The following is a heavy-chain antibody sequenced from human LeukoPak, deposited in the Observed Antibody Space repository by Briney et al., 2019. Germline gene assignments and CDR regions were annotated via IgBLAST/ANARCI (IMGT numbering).Heavy chain of an antibody. CDR1: GFTFSSYG. D-gene: IGHD6-6*01. CDR2: IRYDGSNK. Sequence: GGSLRLSCAASGFTFSSYGMHWVRQAPGKGLEWVAFIRYDGSNKYYADSVKGRFTISRDNSKNTLYLQMNSLRAEDTAVYYCAKALALYSSSHAFDIWDQGTMVTVSS. V-gene: IGHV3-30*02. J-gene: IGHJ3*02. CDR3: AKALALYSSSHAFDI.